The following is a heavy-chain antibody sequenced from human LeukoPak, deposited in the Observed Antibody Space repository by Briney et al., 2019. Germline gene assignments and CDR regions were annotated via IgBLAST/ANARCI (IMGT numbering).Heavy chain of an antibody. J-gene: IGHJ4*02. V-gene: IGHV4-34*01. CDR2: INHSGIT. Sequence: SETLSLTCAVYGGSFSGYYWSWIRQPPGKGLEWIGEINHSGITNYNPSLKSRVTISVDTSKNQFSLKLSSVTAADTAVYYCARGHSSSWYYFDYWGQGTLVTVSS. D-gene: IGHD6-13*01. CDR1: GGSFSGYY. CDR3: ARGHSSSWYYFDY.